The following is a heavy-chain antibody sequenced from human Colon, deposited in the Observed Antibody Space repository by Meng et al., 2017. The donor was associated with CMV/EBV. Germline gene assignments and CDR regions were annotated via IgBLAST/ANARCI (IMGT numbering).Heavy chain of an antibody. J-gene: IGHJ4*02. Sequence: VQLVPSGTEVKKPGASVKVSCKTSGYTFTANHLHWVRQAPGQGLEWMGWIYPQDGGTYFAQKFQDRVTLTRDTSITTAYMELSGLTSDDTVIYYCVRESWYFDFWGEGTLVTVSS. CDR1: GYTFTANH. CDR2: IYPQDGGT. CDR3: VRESWYFDF. V-gene: IGHV1-2*02. D-gene: IGHD6-13*01.